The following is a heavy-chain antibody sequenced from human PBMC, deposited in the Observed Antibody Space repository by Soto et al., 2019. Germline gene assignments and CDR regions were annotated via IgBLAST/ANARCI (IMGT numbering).Heavy chain of an antibody. V-gene: IGHV4-4*02. D-gene: IGHD4-17*01. CDR3: ARDPSGYGDYRIYWYFDL. Sequence: QVQLQESGPGLVKPSGTLSLTCAVSSGSISSSNWWSWVRQPPGKGLEWIGESYHSGSTNYNPSLKSRVTISVDKSKNQFSLKLSSVTAADTAVYYCARDPSGYGDYRIYWYFDLWGRGTLVTVSS. J-gene: IGHJ2*01. CDR2: SYHSGST. CDR1: SGSISSSNW.